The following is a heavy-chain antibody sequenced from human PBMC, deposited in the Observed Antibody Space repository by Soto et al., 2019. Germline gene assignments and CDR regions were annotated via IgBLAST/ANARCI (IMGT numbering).Heavy chain of an antibody. D-gene: IGHD2-21*02. CDR2: ISGSGGST. CDR3: AKDNGPCGGDCYYYYYGMDV. CDR1: GFTFSSYA. Sequence: GGSLRLSCAASGFTFSSYAMSWDRQAPGKGLEWVSAISGSGGSTYYADSVKGRFTISRDNSKNTLYLQMNSLRAEDTAVYYCAKDNGPCGGDCYYYYYGMDVWGQGTTVTVSS. J-gene: IGHJ6*02. V-gene: IGHV3-23*01.